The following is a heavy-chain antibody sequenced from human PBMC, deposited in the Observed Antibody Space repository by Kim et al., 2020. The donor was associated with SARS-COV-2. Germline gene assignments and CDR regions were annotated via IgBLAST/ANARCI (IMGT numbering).Heavy chain of an antibody. J-gene: IGHJ4*02. CDR3: ASGVATINNFDY. Sequence: YSPESVTVRFTISRDNSNYTPYLQMNSLRAEDTAVYYCASGVATINNFDYWGQGTLVTVSS. D-gene: IGHD5-12*01. V-gene: IGHV3-30*01.